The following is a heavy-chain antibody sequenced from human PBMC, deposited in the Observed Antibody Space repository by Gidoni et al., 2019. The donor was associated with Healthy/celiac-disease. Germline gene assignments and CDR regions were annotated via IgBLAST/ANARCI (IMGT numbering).Heavy chain of an antibody. V-gene: IGHV4-39*07. D-gene: IGHD3-3*01. CDR1: GGPMTTSGHY. CDR2: VYYSGSH. Sequence: QLQLQESGPGLVKPSETLSLMCSVSGGPMTTSGHYWGWIRQPPGKGLEWIGSVYYSGSHYYSPSLESRVTISVDMSKSHFSLKLTSVTAADTAVYYCVRVSRDFGVLTIDWGQGTLVTVSS. CDR3: VRVSRDFGVLTID. J-gene: IGHJ4*02.